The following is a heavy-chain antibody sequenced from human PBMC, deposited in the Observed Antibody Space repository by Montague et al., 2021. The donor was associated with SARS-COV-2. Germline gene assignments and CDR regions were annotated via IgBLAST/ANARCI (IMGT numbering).Heavy chain of an antibody. Sequence: CAISGDSVAVKKVTRSSDKHTSEIHSRRHLMSYYRSKWNSDYAPSVRGRLTVNPDASKNEFSLELNYVTPEDTAVYYCVRYSGWFYFDFWGQGTLVTVSS. CDR1: GDSVAVKKVT. J-gene: IGHJ4*02. V-gene: IGHV6-1*01. D-gene: IGHD6-19*01. CDR3: VRYSGWFYFDF. CDR2: SYYRSKWNS.